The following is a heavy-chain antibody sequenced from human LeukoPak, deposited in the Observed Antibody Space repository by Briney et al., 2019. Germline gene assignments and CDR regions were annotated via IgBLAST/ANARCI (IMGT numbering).Heavy chain of an antibody. D-gene: IGHD4-17*01. J-gene: IGHJ4*02. CDR1: GGSISSYY. CDR3: ARLPYGGNSVDY. Sequence: SETLSPTCTVSGGSISSYYWSWIRQPPGKGLEWIGYIYYSGSTNYNPSLKSRVTISVDTSKNQFSLKLSSVTAADTAVYYCARLPYGGNSVDYWGQGTLVTVSS. CDR2: IYYSGST. V-gene: IGHV4-59*08.